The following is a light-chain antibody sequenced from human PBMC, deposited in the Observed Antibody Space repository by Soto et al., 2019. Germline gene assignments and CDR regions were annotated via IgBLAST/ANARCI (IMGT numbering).Light chain of an antibody. CDR3: EQYDNLPST. CDR2: DAS. CDR1: QDISNY. Sequence: DIQMTQSPSSLSASVGDRVTITCQASQDISNYLNWYQQKPGKAPKLLIYDASNLETGVTSRFSGSGSGTDFTFTISSLQPEDIATYYGEQYDNLPSTFGQGTKLEIK. V-gene: IGKV1-33*01. J-gene: IGKJ2*01.